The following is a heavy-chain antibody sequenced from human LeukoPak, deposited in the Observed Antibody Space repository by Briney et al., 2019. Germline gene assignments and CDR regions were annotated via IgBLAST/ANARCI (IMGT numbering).Heavy chain of an antibody. V-gene: IGHV3-30*18. CDR1: GFTFSSYG. J-gene: IGHJ4*02. CDR3: AKGGYHGNAPGY. D-gene: IGHD4-23*01. CDR2: ISYDGSNK. Sequence: GGSLRLSCAASGFTFSSYGMHWVRQAPGKGLEWVTVISYDGSNKYYADSVKGRFTISRDNSKNTLYLQMNSLRAVDTAVYYCAKGGYHGNAPGYWGQGTLVTVSS.